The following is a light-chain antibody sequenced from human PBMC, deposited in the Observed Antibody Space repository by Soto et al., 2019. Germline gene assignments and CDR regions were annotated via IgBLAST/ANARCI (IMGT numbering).Light chain of an antibody. J-gene: IGLJ1*01. CDR2: DVS. CDR3: SSYSTISTYV. Sequence: QSALTQPASVSGSPGQSITISCTGTSSDVGAYNLVSWYQQPPGKAPKLMIYDVSNRPSGVSDRFSGSKSGTTASLTISGVQPEDEADYYCSSYSTISTYVFGTGTKLTVL. V-gene: IGLV2-14*01. CDR1: SSDVGAYNL.